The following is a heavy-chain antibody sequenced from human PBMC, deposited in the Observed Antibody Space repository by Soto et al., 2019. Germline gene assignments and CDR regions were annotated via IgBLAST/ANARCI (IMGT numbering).Heavy chain of an antibody. CDR3: ARSRHGSECYTHCYYGLDV. D-gene: IGHD3-10*01. J-gene: IGHJ6*02. Sequence: QVQLVESGGGVVQPGRSLRLSCAASGFTFISYAMHWVRQAPGKGLEWVAVISFDGSTEYYADSVKGRFTISRDNSKNTVYLQMNSLRSEDTDVYYCARSRHGSECYTHCYYGLDVWGQGTTVTVSS. CDR2: ISFDGSTE. V-gene: IGHV3-30-3*01. CDR1: GFTFISYA.